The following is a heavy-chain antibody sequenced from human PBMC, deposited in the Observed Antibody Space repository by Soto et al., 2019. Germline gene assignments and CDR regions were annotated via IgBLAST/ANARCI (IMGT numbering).Heavy chain of an antibody. V-gene: IGHV3-53*01. D-gene: IGHD5-18*01. J-gene: IGHJ4*02. CDR3: ARVNTTLVDHFDC. CDR1: WFSVSATS. Sequence: GGSLRLSCVFSWFSVSATSIFWVRQATGKGLEWVSLMHRGGTTDNADSVKGRFTTSRDKSKNTLYLHMNGLRVEDTAVYYCARVNTTLVDHFDCWGQGTLVTVSS. CDR2: MHRGGTT.